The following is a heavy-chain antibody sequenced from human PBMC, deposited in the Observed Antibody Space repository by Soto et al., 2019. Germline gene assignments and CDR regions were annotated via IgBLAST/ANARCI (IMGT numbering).Heavy chain of an antibody. CDR2: ISGSGGST. CDR1: GFTFSSYA. Sequence: EVQVLESGGGLVQPGGSLRLSCAASGFTFSSYAMNWVRQAPGKGLEWVSVISGSGGSTYYADSVKGRFTTSRDNSKNTLYLQMNSLRAEDTAVYYCARRSSGWYFDYWGQGTLVTVSS. V-gene: IGHV3-23*01. D-gene: IGHD6-19*01. CDR3: ARRSSGWYFDY. J-gene: IGHJ4*02.